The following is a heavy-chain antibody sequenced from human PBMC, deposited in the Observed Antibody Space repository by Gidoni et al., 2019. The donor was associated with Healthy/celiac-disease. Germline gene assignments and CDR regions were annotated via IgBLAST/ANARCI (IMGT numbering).Heavy chain of an antibody. CDR1: GGSISSYY. D-gene: IGHD6-19*01. Sequence: QVQLQESGPGLVKPSETLSLTCTVSGGSISSYYWSWIRQPPGKGLEWIGYIYYSGSTNYNPSLKSRVTISVDTSKNQFSLKLSSVTAADTAVYYCARGGIAVAGTPAFDIWGQGTMVTVSS. J-gene: IGHJ3*02. CDR2: IYYSGST. CDR3: ARGGIAVAGTPAFDI. V-gene: IGHV4-59*08.